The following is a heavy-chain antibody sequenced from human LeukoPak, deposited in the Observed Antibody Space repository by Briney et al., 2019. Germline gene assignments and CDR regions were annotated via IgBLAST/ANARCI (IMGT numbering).Heavy chain of an antibody. J-gene: IGHJ3*02. V-gene: IGHV1-2*02. CDR1: GYTFTGYY. CDR3: ARELLVGAARDAFDI. D-gene: IGHD1-26*01. CDR2: INPNSGGT. Sequence: GASVKVSCKASGYTFTGYYMHWVRQAPGQGLEWMGWINPNSGGTNYAQKFQDRVTVTRDTSISTAYMELSRLRSDDTAVYYCARELLVGAARDAFDISGHGTMVTASS.